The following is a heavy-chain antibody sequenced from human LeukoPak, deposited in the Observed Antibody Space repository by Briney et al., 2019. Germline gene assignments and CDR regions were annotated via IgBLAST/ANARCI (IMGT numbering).Heavy chain of an antibody. CDR1: GFTFSSYA. J-gene: IGHJ4*02. V-gene: IGHV3-23*01. D-gene: IGHD1-26*01. Sequence: QTGGSLRLSCAASGFTFSSYAMSWVRQAPGKGLEWDSAISGSGKRTYYADSVKGLFTISRDNSKNTLYLQMNSLRAEDTAVYYCARGVSGTYYLQTFDYWGQGTLVTVSS. CDR3: ARGVSGTYYLQTFDY. CDR2: ISGSGKRT.